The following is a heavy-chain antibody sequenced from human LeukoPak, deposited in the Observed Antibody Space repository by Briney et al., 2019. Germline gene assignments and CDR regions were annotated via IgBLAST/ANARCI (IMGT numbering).Heavy chain of an antibody. J-gene: IGHJ2*01. Sequence: SETLSLTCTVSGDSISSRSYYWAWLRQAPVKGLEWIGSIHSSGSTYYNPSLKSRLTLSVDTSKNLFSLRLTSVTAADTAVYYCANSLGGDYGWFGGQFGLWGRGTLVTVSS. CDR3: ANSLGGDYGWFGGQFGL. CDR2: IHSSGST. CDR1: GDSISSRSYY. D-gene: IGHD4-17*01. V-gene: IGHV4-39*02.